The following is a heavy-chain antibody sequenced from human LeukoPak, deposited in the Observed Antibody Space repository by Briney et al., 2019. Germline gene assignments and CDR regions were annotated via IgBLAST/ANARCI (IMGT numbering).Heavy chain of an antibody. V-gene: IGHV3-23*01. J-gene: IGHJ4*02. Sequence: GGSLRLSCAASGFTFSSYAMNWVRQAPGKGLEWVSTVTRGGGTTFYADTVKGRFTISRDNSKNTLYLQMNSLRAEDTAVFYCTKDHPDCRGASCLLFDSWGQGTLVTVSS. D-gene: IGHD2-15*01. CDR2: VTRGGGTT. CDR1: GFTFSSYA. CDR3: TKDHPDCRGASCLLFDS.